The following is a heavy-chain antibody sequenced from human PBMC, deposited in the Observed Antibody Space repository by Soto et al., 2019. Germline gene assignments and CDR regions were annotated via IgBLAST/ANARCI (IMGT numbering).Heavy chain of an antibody. V-gene: IGHV4-59*08. CDR1: GGSISNFY. CDR3: ARKTPSRARNWFDP. CDR2: VYYTGST. Sequence: PSETLSLTCTVSGGSISNFYWSWIRQPPGKGLEWIGYVYYTGSTSYNPSLKRRVTLSADTSKNQFSLKLNSVTAADTAMYYCARKTPSRARNWFDPWGQGTLVTVSS. D-gene: IGHD6-13*01. J-gene: IGHJ5*02.